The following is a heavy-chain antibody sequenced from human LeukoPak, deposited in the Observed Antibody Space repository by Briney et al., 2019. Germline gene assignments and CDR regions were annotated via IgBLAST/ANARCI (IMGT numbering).Heavy chain of an antibody. J-gene: IGHJ4*02. CDR3: AAVRYCSGGSCYGVPRPFDY. CDR2: IVVGSGNT. D-gene: IGHD2-15*01. V-gene: IGHV1-58*02. CDR1: GFTFTSSA. Sequence: SVKVSCKASGFTFTSSAMQWVRQARGQRLEWIGWIVVGSGNTNYAQKCQERVTITRDMSTSTAYMELSSLRSEDTAVHYCAAVRYCSGGSCYGVPRPFDYWGQGTLVTVSS.